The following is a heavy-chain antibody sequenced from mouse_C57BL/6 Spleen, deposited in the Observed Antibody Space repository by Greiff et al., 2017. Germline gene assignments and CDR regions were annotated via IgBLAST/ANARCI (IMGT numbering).Heavy chain of an antibody. CDR2: IHPSDSDT. D-gene: IGHD2-2*01. Sequence: QVQLKQPGAELVKPGASVKVSCKASGYTFTSYWMHWVKQRPGQGLEWIGRIHPSDSDTNYNQKFKGKATLTVDKSSSTAYMQLSSLTSEDSAVYYCAIGMVTTRAWFAYWGQGTLVTVSA. CDR1: GYTFTSYW. V-gene: IGHV1-74*01. CDR3: AIGMVTTRAWFAY. J-gene: IGHJ3*01.